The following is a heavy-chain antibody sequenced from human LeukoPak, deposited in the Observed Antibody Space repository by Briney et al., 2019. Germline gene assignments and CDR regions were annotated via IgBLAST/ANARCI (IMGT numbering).Heavy chain of an antibody. D-gene: IGHD3-22*01. V-gene: IGHV4-59*08. J-gene: IGHJ4*02. CDR2: IYYSGST. CDR3: ARQGGSSGYYYGY. CDR1: GGSISSYY. Sequence: SETLSLTCTVSGGSISSYYWSWIRQPPGKGLEWIGYIYYSGSTNYNPSLKSRVTISVDTSKNQFSLKLSSVTAADTAVYYCARQGGSSGYYYGYWGQGTLVTVSS.